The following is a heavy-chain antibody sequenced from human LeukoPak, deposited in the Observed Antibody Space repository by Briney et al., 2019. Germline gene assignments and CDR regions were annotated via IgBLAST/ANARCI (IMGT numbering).Heavy chain of an antibody. D-gene: IGHD5-24*01. CDR3: ARGGDMATVPHLYYFEY. CDR1: GYTFPNYG. Sequence: GTSVKVSCKASGYTFPNYGISWVRQAPGQGLEWMGIINPSGGSTTYAQNFQGRVTMTRDTSTSTVYMELSSLRSEDTAVYYCARGGDMATVPHLYYFEYWGQGTLVTVSS. J-gene: IGHJ4*02. CDR2: INPSGGST. V-gene: IGHV1-46*01.